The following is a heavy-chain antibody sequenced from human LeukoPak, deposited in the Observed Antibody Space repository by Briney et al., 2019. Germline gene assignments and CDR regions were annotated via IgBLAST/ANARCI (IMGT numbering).Heavy chain of an antibody. D-gene: IGHD5-24*01. CDR2: IYYSGST. V-gene: IGHV4-31*03. CDR1: GGSISSGGYY. J-gene: IGHJ4*02. CDR3: ARGQMATIEFDY. Sequence: PSQTLSLTCTVSGGSISSGGYYWSWIRQHPGKGLEWIGYIYYSGSTYYNPSLKSRVTISVDTSKNQSSLKLSSVTAADTAVYYCARGQMATIEFDYWGQGTLVTVSS.